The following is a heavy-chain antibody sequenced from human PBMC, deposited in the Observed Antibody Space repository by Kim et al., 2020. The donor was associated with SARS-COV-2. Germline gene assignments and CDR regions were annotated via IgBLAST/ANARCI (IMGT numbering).Heavy chain of an antibody. V-gene: IGHV1-69*13. Sequence: SVKVSCKASGGTFSSYAISWVRQAPGQGLEWMGGINPIFGTANYAQKFQGRVPITADESTSTAYMEQSSLRSEDTAVYYCARKLRYFDWLSNEYYYGMVVWGQGTTVTVSS. CDR2: INPIFGTA. CDR1: GGTFSSYA. J-gene: IGHJ6*02. D-gene: IGHD3-9*01. CDR3: ARKLRYFDWLSNEYYYGMVV.